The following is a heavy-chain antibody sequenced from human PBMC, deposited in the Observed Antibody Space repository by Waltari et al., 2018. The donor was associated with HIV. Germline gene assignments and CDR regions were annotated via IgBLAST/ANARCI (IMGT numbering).Heavy chain of an antibody. V-gene: IGHV3-74*01. D-gene: IGHD2-15*01. J-gene: IGHJ4*02. CDR1: GFTFSCYW. Sequence: EVQLVESGGGLVQPGGSLRLSCAASGFTFSCYWMHWVRQAPGRGMVLDSRMSSDGSSTSYADSVKVRLTSSRDNAKNTLYLQMNRLRAEDTAVYYCARDLLLRGDYWGQGTLVTVAS. CDR2: MSSDGSST. CDR3: ARDLLLRGDY.